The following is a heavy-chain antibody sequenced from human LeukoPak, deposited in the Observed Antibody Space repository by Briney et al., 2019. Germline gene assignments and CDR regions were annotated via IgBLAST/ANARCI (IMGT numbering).Heavy chain of an antibody. CDR3: ARGSSGGRWYFY. V-gene: IGHV3-21*01. D-gene: IGHD3-16*01. Sequence: PGGSLRLSCAASGFTFSSYSLAWVRQAPGKGLEWVSSISSSSNYIFYADSVKGRFTISRDNAENSLYLHLNSLRAEDTAVYYCARGSSGGRWYFYWGQGTLVTVSS. CDR1: GFTFSSYS. J-gene: IGHJ4*02. CDR2: ISSSSNYI.